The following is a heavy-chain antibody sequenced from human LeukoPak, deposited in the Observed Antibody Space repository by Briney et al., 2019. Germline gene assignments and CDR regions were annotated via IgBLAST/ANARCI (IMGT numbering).Heavy chain of an antibody. Sequence: PSETLSLTCTVSGGSISNRNYHWGWIRQPPGKGLEWIGSICSSGSTYYNPSLKSRVTISVDTSKNQFSLKLSSVTAADTAVYYCARQTGSGLFSLPGGQGTLVTVSS. CDR1: GGSISNRNYH. V-gene: IGHV4-39*01. CDR2: ICSSGST. CDR3: ARQTGSGLFSLP. J-gene: IGHJ4*02. D-gene: IGHD3-10*01.